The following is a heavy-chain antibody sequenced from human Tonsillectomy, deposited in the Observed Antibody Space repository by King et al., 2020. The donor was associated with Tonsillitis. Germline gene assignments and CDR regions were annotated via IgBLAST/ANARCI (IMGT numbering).Heavy chain of an antibody. CDR3: ARCIAATDYFDF. D-gene: IGHD6-13*01. V-gene: IGHV4-31*03. CDR2: IYYTGSA. Sequence: QLQESGPGLVKPSQTLSLTCTVSGVSISSGGYYLSWIRQHPGKGLEWLGYIYYTGSAYYNPSLKSRVTIYLHMSKKQFSLNLSSVTAADTAGSYCARCIAATDYFDFWGQGTLLTVSS. J-gene: IGHJ4*02. CDR1: GVSISSGGYY.